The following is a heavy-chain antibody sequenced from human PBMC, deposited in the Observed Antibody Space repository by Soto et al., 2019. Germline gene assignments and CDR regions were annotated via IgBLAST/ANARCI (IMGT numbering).Heavy chain of an antibody. D-gene: IGHD5-18*01. CDR3: ARGNGHSYGYFDY. CDR1: GFTFNTYG. V-gene: IGHV3-33*01. CDR2: IWYDGSSK. Sequence: QVQLVESGGGVVQPGRSLRLSCAASGFTFNTYGMHWVRQAPGKGLVWVAVIWYDGSSKYYADSVKGRFTISRDNSKNTLYLQMNSLRAEDTAVYYCARGNGHSYGYFDYWGQGTLVTVSS. J-gene: IGHJ4*02.